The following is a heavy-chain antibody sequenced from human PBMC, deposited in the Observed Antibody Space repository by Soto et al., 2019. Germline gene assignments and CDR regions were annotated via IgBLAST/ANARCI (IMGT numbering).Heavy chain of an antibody. Sequence: GESLKISCKGSGYSFSSYWIGWARQLPGKGLEYMGIIYPGDSDTKYSPSFQGQVTISADKSINTAYLQWGSLQASDTAMYYCAKLRTGYGDFDYWGKGALVTVSS. CDR3: AKLRTGYGDFDY. CDR2: IYPGDSDT. D-gene: IGHD4-17*01. V-gene: IGHV5-51*01. J-gene: IGHJ4*02. CDR1: GYSFSSYW.